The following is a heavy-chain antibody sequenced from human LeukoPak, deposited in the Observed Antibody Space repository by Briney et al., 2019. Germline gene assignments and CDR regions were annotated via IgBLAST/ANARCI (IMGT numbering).Heavy chain of an antibody. CDR3: ATRRRGSGSYPYYFDY. D-gene: IGHD1-26*01. CDR1: GYSFTSYW. CDR2: IYPGDSDT. J-gene: IGHJ4*02. V-gene: IGHV5-51*01. Sequence: GESLKISCKGSGYSFTSYWIGWVRQMPGKGLEWMGIIYPGDSDTRYSPYFQGQVTISADKSISTAYLQWSSLKASDTAMYYCATRRRGSGSYPYYFDYWGQGTLVTVSS.